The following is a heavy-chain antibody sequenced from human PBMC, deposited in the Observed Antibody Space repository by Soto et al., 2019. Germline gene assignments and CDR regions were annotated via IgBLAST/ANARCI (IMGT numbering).Heavy chain of an antibody. J-gene: IGHJ5*02. V-gene: IGHV1-8*01. Sequence: QVQLVQYGAEVKKPGASVKVSCKASGYTFTNYDINWMRQATGQGLEWMGWMNPNSGHTNYAQKFQGRVTMTRNTAISTASMELTSLRSEDTAVYYCASGMSPTWGQGTMVTFSS. CDR3: ASGMSPT. CDR2: MNPNSGHT. D-gene: IGHD3-16*01. CDR1: GYTFTNYD.